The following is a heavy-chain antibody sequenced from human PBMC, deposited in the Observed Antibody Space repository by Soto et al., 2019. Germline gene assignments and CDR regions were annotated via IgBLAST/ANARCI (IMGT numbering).Heavy chain of an antibody. J-gene: IGHJ6*02. Sequence: QVQLVQSGAEVKKPGASVKVSCKASGYTLTSDDINWVRQATGQGLEWMGWMNPDSGNTGYAQKFQGRVSMTTNTSRGTAYMEQSSLRSEDTAVYYCARGGANYYYGMDVWGQGSTVTVSS. CDR1: GYTLTSDD. CDR3: ARGGANYYYGMDV. D-gene: IGHD3-10*01. V-gene: IGHV1-8*01. CDR2: MNPDSGNT.